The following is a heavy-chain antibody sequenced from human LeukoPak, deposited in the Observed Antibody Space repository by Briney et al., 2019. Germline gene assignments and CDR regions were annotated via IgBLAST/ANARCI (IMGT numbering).Heavy chain of an antibody. V-gene: IGHV1-2*02. CDR1: GYTFTGYY. D-gene: IGHD1-26*01. CDR3: ARGRGSYYEWFDP. J-gene: IGHJ5*02. Sequence: ASVTVSCTASGYTFTGYYMHWVRQAPGQGLEWMGWINPNSGGTNYAQKFQGRVTMTRDTSISTAYMELSRLRSDDTAVYYCARGRGSYYEWFDPGGQGTLVTVSS. CDR2: INPNSGGT.